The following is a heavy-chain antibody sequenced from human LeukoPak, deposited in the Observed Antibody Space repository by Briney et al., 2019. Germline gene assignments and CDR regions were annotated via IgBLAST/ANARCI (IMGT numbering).Heavy chain of an antibody. CDR2: IYYSGST. V-gene: IGHV4-39*01. Sequence: SETLSLTCAVSGGSISSNWWSWVRQPPGKGLEWIGSIYYSGSTYYNPSLKSRVTISVDTSKNQFSLKLSSVTAADTAVYYCATLITMVRGAVPDYWGQGTLVTVSS. CDR1: GGSISSNW. J-gene: IGHJ4*02. CDR3: ATLITMVRGAVPDY. D-gene: IGHD3-10*01.